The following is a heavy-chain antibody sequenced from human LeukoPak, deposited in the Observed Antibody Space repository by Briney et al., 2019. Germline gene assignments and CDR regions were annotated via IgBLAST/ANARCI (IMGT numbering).Heavy chain of an antibody. D-gene: IGHD3-22*01. CDR3: ARHYDSSGYYHDAFDI. CDR2: INPSGGST. CDR1: GYTFTSYY. J-gene: IGHJ3*02. V-gene: IGHV1-46*01. Sequence: ASVKVSCKASGYTFTSYYMHWVRQAPGQGLEWMGIINPSGGSTSYAQKFQGRVTMTRDTSTSTVYMELSSLRSEDTAVYYCARHYDSSGYYHDAFDIWGQWTMVTVSS.